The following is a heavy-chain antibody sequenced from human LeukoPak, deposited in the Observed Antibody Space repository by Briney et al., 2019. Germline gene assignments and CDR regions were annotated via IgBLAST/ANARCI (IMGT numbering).Heavy chain of an antibody. CDR1: GFTFSTYA. Sequence: PGGSLRLSCAASGFTFSTYAMSWVRQAPGKGLEWVSHFGGSGGTIYYADSVKGRFTISRDNAKNSLFLQMNSLRAEDTAVYYCARESSGYFYWGQGTLVTVSS. CDR2: FGGSGGTI. J-gene: IGHJ4*02. CDR3: ARESSGYFY. D-gene: IGHD3-22*01. V-gene: IGHV3-23*01.